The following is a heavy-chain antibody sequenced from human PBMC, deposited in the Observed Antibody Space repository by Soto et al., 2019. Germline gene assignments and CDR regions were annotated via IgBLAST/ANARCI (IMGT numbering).Heavy chain of an antibody. V-gene: IGHV3-23*01. CDR3: ARDLSYDSSGPLGY. D-gene: IGHD3-22*01. CDR2: ISGSGAAT. CDR1: GFTFSSYG. J-gene: IGHJ4*02. Sequence: GGSLRLSCASSGFTFSSYGMTWVRRPPGKGLGWVSAISGSGAATYYADSVQGRFTISRDNSNNTLYLQMNSLRAEDTAVYYCARDLSYDSSGPLGYWGQGTLVTVSS.